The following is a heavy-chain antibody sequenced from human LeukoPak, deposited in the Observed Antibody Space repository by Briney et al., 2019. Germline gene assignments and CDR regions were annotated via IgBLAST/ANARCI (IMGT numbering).Heavy chain of an antibody. Sequence: GASVKVSCKASGYTFTSYDINWVRQATGQGLEWMGWMNPNSGNTGYAQKFQGRVTMTRDMSTSTVYMELSSLRSEDTAVYYCARSPYYYDSSGYYSRDAKGYYFDYWGQGTLVTVSS. CDR3: ARSPYYYDSSGYYSRDAKGYYFDY. J-gene: IGHJ4*02. CDR2: MNPNSGNT. V-gene: IGHV1-8*01. D-gene: IGHD3-22*01. CDR1: GYTFTSYD.